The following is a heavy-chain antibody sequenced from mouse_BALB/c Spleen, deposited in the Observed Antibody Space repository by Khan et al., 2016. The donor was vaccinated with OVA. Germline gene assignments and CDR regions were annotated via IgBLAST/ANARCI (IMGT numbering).Heavy chain of an antibody. J-gene: IGHJ3*01. V-gene: IGHV5-6*01. Sequence: EVELVESGGDVVKPGGSLKLSCAASGFTFSTYGMSWVRQTPDKRLEWVATVSTGGHYTYYPDTVKGRFTISRDNAKNTLYLQMSSLKSEDTAMFYGVRLAYYYVSEGFAYWGQGTLVTVSA. CDR3: VRLAYYYVSEGFAY. CDR2: VSTGGHYT. CDR1: GFTFSTYG. D-gene: IGHD1-1*01.